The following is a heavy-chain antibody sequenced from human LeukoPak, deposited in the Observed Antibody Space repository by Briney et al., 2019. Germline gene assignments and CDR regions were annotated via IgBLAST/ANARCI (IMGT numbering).Heavy chain of an antibody. Sequence: GSLRLSCAASGFTFSSYAMHWVRQAPGKGLEWVAVISYDGSNKYYADSVKGRFTISRDNSKNTLYLQMNSLRAEDTAVYYCARWGFSSSSQLGYFDYWGQGTLVTVSS. D-gene: IGHD6-6*01. V-gene: IGHV3-30-3*01. CDR3: ARWGFSSSSQLGYFDY. CDR1: GFTFSSYA. J-gene: IGHJ4*02. CDR2: ISYDGSNK.